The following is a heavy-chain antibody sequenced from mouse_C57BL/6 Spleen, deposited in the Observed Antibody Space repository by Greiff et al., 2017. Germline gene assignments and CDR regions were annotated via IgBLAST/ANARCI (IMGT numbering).Heavy chain of an antibody. CDR3: ATTTGRYFDV. CDR2: IDPEDGDT. Sequence: VQLQQSGAELVRPGASVKLSCTASGFNINDYYMHWVKQRPEQGLEWIGRIDPEDGDTEYAPQFQGKATMTADTSSNTAYLQLSSLTSEDTAVYYGATTTGRYFDVWGTGTTVTVSS. D-gene: IGHD1-1*01. CDR1: GFNINDYY. J-gene: IGHJ1*03. V-gene: IGHV14-1*01.